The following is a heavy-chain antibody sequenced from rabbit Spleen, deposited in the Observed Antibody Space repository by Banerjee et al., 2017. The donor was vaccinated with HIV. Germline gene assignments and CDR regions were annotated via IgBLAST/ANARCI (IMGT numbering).Heavy chain of an antibody. CDR3: ARNFDL. J-gene: IGHJ4*01. CDR2: INTATGKA. Sequence: EQLEESGGGLVKSEGSLTLTCKASGVSLNDKDVMCWVRQAPGKGLEWIACINTATGKAVYASWAKGRFTISKTSSTTVTLQMTSLTAADTATYFCARNFDLWGPGTLVTVS. V-gene: IGHV1S45*01. CDR1: GVSLNDKDV.